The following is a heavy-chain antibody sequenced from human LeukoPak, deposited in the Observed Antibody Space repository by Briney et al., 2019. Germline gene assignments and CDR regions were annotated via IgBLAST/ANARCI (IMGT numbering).Heavy chain of an antibody. CDR1: GGSISSYY. J-gene: IGHJ4*02. CDR2: IYYSGST. Sequence: PSETLSLTCTVSGGSISSYYWSWIRQPPGKGLEWIGYIYYSGSTNYNPSLKSRVTISVDTSKNQFSLKLSSVTAADTAVYYCARGSGGSGWGIFDYWGQGTLVTVSS. CDR3: ARGSGGSGWGIFDY. D-gene: IGHD6-19*01. V-gene: IGHV4-59*01.